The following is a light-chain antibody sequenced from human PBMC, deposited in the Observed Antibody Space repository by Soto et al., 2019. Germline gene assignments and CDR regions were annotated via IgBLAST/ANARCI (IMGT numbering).Light chain of an antibody. CDR3: CSYAGSSTWV. Sequence: QSALTQPPSVSGSPGQSITISCTGTSSDVGSYNLVSWYQQHPGKAPKLMIYEVSKRPSGVSNRFSGSKSGNTASLTISGLQAEDEADYYCCSYAGSSTWVFGGGTQLTVL. CDR2: EVS. V-gene: IGLV2-23*02. J-gene: IGLJ3*02. CDR1: SSDVGSYNL.